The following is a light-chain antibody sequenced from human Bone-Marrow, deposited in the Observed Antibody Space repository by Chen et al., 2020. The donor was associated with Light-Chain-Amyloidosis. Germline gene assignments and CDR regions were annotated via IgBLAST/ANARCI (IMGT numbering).Light chain of an antibody. Sequence: QSALTQPASVSVSPGQSITISCTGTSSDVGGDNHVSWYQQHPDKAPKLMIYEVTNRPSWVPDRFSGSKSDNTASLTISGLQTEDEADYFFSSYTITNTLVFGSGTRVTVL. V-gene: IGLV2-14*01. CDR1: SSDVGGDNH. CDR3: SSYTITNTLV. J-gene: IGLJ1*01. CDR2: EVT.